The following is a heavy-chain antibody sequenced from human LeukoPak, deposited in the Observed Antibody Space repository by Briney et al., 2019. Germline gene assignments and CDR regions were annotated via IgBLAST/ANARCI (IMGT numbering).Heavy chain of an antibody. Sequence: ASVKVSCKASGYTFTGYYMHWVRQAPGQGLEWMGWINPNSGGTNYAQKFQGRVTMTRDTSISTAYMELSRLRSDDTAVYYCAREQGGRRWLQLRGPGDAFDIWGQGTMVTVSS. CDR1: GYTFTGYY. J-gene: IGHJ3*02. CDR3: AREQGGRRWLQLRGPGDAFDI. V-gene: IGHV1-2*02. CDR2: INPNSGGT. D-gene: IGHD5-24*01.